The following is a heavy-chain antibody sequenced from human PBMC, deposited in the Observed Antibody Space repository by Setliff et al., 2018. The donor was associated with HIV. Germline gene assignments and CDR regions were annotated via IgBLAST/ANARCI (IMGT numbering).Heavy chain of an antibody. CDR1: GGSISNYY. CDR2: IYYSGSP. V-gene: IGHV4-59*01. D-gene: IGHD6-13*01. J-gene: IGHJ4*02. Sequence: SETLSLTCTVSGGSISNYYWSWIRQPPGKELEWIGYIYYSGSPNYNPSLKSRVTISVDTSKNQFSLNLSSVTAADTSVYYCARATTTPIAGMLAPPPDYWGQGTLVTVSS. CDR3: ARATTTPIAGMLAPPPDY.